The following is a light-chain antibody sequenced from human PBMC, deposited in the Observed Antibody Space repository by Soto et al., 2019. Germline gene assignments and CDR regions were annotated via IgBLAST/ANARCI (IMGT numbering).Light chain of an antibody. CDR3: QQYDTEGT. Sequence: DIQMTQSPSSLSASVGDRVTITCQASQDISNYLNWYQQKPGKAPQLLIYDASNLDTGVPSRFSGSGSGTDFTFTISSLQPEAIATYYCQQYDTEGTFGQGTKLEIK. CDR1: QDISNY. J-gene: IGKJ2*01. V-gene: IGKV1-33*01. CDR2: DAS.